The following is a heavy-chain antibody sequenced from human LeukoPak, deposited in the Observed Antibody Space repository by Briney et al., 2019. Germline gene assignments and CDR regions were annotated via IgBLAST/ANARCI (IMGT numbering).Heavy chain of an antibody. V-gene: IGHV4-39*07. Sequence: PSETLSLTCTVSGGSISSSSYYWGWFRQPPGKGLEWIGNIYYSGSTYYNPSLKSRVTISVDTSKNQFSLKLSPVTAADTAVYYCARGYYYFDYWGQGTLVTVSS. CDR3: ARGYYYFDY. CDR2: IYYSGST. J-gene: IGHJ4*02. CDR1: GGSISSSSYY. D-gene: IGHD1-14*01.